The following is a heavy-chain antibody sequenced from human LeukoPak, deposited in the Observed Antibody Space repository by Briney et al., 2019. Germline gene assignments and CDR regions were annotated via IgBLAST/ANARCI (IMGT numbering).Heavy chain of an antibody. Sequence: SETLSLTCNVSGDSITSYYWNWIRQPPGKGLEWIGYIYYTGSTNSNPSLKSRLTISLDTSKKHFSLKLSSVTAADTATYYCASSYFYDGNRYFDYWGQGALVTVSS. CDR3: ASSYFYDGNRYFDY. CDR2: IYYTGST. J-gene: IGHJ4*02. CDR1: GDSITSYY. D-gene: IGHD3-22*01. V-gene: IGHV4-59*08.